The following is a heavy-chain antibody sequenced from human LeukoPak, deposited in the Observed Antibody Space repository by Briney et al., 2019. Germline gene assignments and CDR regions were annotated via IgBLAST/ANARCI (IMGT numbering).Heavy chain of an antibody. V-gene: IGHV3-53*01. CDR3: ARAASLNYYDTTAYYYDDAFDI. CDR2: IFSGGNT. Sequence: GGSLRLSCAASGFTVSTNYMSWVRQASGKGLEWVSFIFSGGNTYYADSVKGRFTISRDNSKNTLYLQVNSLRADDTAVYFCARAASLNYYDTTAYYYDDAFDIWGQGTMVTVSS. J-gene: IGHJ3*02. CDR1: GFTVSTNY. D-gene: IGHD3-22*01.